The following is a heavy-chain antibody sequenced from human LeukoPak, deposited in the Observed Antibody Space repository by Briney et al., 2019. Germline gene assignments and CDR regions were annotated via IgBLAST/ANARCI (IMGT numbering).Heavy chain of an antibody. CDR1: GFIVSSNY. CDR2: IYSGGST. J-gene: IGHJ3*02. CDR3: ARGGTIFGVVIGAFDI. Sequence: GGSLRLSRAASGFIVSSNYMSWVRQAPGKGLEWVSVIYSGGSTYYADSVKGRFTISRDNSKNTLYLQMNSLRAEDTAVYYCARGGTIFGVVIGAFDIWGQGTMVTVSS. D-gene: IGHD3-3*01. V-gene: IGHV3-66*01.